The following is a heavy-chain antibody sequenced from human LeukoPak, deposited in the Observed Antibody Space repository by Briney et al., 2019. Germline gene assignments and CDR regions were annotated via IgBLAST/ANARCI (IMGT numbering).Heavy chain of an antibody. Sequence: GEPLKISCKGSGYSFTSYWISWVRQMPGKGLEWMGRIDPSDSYTNYSPSFQGHVTISADKSISTAYLQWSSLKASDTAMYYCARDGIAAAESDYWGQGTLVTVSS. CDR1: GYSFTSYW. CDR3: ARDGIAAAESDY. CDR2: IDPSDSYT. J-gene: IGHJ4*02. V-gene: IGHV5-10-1*01. D-gene: IGHD6-13*01.